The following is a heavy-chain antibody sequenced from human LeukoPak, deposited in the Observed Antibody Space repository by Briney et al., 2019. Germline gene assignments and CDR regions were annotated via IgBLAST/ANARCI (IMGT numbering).Heavy chain of an antibody. Sequence: PSETLSLTCTVSGGSISSSSYYWGWIRQPPGKGLEWIGSIYYSGSTYYNPSLKSRVTISVDTSKNQFSLKLSSVTAADTAVYYCARARWEHWEAEYFQHWGQGTLVTVSS. J-gene: IGHJ1*01. D-gene: IGHD1-26*01. CDR3: ARARWEHWEAEYFQH. CDR1: GGSISSSSYY. CDR2: IYYSGST. V-gene: IGHV4-39*07.